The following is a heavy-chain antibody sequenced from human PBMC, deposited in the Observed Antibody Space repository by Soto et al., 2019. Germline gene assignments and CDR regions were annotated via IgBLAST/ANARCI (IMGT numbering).Heavy chain of an antibody. J-gene: IGHJ4*02. Sequence: GSVKVSCKASGYTFTGYYMHWGRQAPGQGLEWMGWINPNSGGTNYAQKFQGWVTMTRDTSISTAYMELSRLRSDDTAVYYCARLPDYYDSSGYDYWGQGTLVTVSS. D-gene: IGHD3-22*01. CDR2: INPNSGGT. CDR1: GYTFTGYY. V-gene: IGHV1-2*04. CDR3: ARLPDYYDSSGYDY.